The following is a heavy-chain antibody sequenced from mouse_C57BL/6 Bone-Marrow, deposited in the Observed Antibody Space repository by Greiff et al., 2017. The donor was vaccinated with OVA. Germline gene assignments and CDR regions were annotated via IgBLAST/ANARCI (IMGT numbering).Heavy chain of an antibody. D-gene: IGHD1-1*01. CDR3: ARQGKSGSSYEFAY. Sequence: DVKLVESGGDLVKPGGSLKLSCAASGFTFSDYGMAWVRQAPRKGPEWVAFISNLAYSIYYADTVTGRFTISRENAKNTLYLEMSSLRSEDTAMYYCARQGKSGSSYEFAYWGQGTLVTVSA. CDR1: GFTFSDYG. J-gene: IGHJ3*01. V-gene: IGHV5-15*01. CDR2: ISNLAYSI.